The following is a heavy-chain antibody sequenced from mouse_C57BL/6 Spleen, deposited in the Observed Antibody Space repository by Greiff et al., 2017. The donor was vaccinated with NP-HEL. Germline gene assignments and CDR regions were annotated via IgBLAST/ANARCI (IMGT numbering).Heavy chain of an antibody. CDR3: ARHGGDSSGPYYFDD. J-gene: IGHJ2*01. CDR1: GFTFSSYG. D-gene: IGHD3-2*02. Sequence: EVKVVESGGDLVKPGGSLKLSCAASGFTFSSYGMSWVSQTPDKRLEWVAPISSGGSYTYYPDSVKGRFTFSRDNAKNTLYLQMSSLKSEDTAMYYCARHGGDSSGPYYFDDWGQGTTLTVSS. CDR2: ISSGGSYT. V-gene: IGHV5-6*01.